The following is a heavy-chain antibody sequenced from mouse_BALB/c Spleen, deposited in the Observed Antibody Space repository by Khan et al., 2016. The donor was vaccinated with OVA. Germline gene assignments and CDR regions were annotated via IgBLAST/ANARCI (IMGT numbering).Heavy chain of an antibody. CDR2: INYSGST. CDR1: GYSITSDYA. J-gene: IGHJ4*01. Sequence: EVQLQESGPGLVNPSQSLSLTCTVTGYSITSDYAWNWIRQVPGNKLEWMGYINYSGSTNYNPALKSRISINRDTPKNQFFLQFNSVTTEDTATYYCAMDGSRYNYAMDYWGQGTSVTVSS. CDR3: AMDGSRYNYAMDY. V-gene: IGHV3-2*02. D-gene: IGHD2-3*01.